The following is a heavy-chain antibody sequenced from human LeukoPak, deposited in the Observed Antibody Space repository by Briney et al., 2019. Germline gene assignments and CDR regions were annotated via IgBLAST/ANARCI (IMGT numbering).Heavy chain of an antibody. V-gene: IGHV3-74*01. CDR3: ATGGAQYYDY. Sequence: PGGSLRLSCAASGFTFSSYAMSWVRKAPGKGLVWVSRINSDGSSTIYVDSVKGRFTISRDNAKNTVVLQMNSLSAEDTAVYYCATGGAQYYDYWGQGTVVTVSS. D-gene: IGHD3-16*01. J-gene: IGHJ4*02. CDR2: INSDGSST. CDR1: GFTFSSYA.